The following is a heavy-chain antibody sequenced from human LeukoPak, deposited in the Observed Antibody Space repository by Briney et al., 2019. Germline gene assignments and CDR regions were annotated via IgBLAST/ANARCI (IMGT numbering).Heavy chain of an antibody. CDR2: IYTSGST. J-gene: IGHJ4*02. CDR1: GGSISSGSYY. Sequence: PSETLSLTCTVSGGSISSGSYYWSWIRQPAGKGLEWIGRIYTSGSTNYNPSLKSRFTISVDMSKNQFSLKLSSVSAADTAVYYCARGGWLHHDYWGQGTLVSVSS. CDR3: ARGGWLHHDY. V-gene: IGHV4-61*02. D-gene: IGHD5-24*01.